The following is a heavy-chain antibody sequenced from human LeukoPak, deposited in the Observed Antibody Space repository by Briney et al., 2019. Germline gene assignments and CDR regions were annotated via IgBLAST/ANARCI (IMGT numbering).Heavy chain of an antibody. CDR1: GFTFSSYA. Sequence: GGSLRLSCAASGFTFSSYAMSWVRQAPGRGLEWVSSLSVSGASTYYADSVKGRFTISRDNSKNTLYLQMSSLRAEDTAVYYCVKDLVLLWFGEPDFDYWGQGTLVTVSS. D-gene: IGHD3-10*01. CDR2: LSVSGAST. J-gene: IGHJ4*02. V-gene: IGHV3-23*01. CDR3: VKDLVLLWFGEPDFDY.